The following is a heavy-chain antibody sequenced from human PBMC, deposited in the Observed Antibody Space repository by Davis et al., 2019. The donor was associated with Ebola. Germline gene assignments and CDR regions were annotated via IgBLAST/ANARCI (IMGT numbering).Heavy chain of an antibody. V-gene: IGHV4-34*01. CDR1: GGSFSGYY. D-gene: IGHD1-26*01. J-gene: IGHJ3*01. Sequence: SETLSLTCTIYGGSFSGYYWSWIRQPPGKGLEWLGEVSHSGYSNYNPSLKSRVTVSLDKSKNQFSLKLTSVTAADTAVYYCVRHPVGLTDAFDVWGQGRLVAVSS. CDR3: VRHPVGLTDAFDV. CDR2: VSHSGYS.